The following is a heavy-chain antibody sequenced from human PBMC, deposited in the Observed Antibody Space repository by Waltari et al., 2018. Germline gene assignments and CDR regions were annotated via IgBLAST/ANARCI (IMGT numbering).Heavy chain of an antibody. J-gene: IGHJ2*01. Sequence: VQLQESGPGVVKPSETLSLACTVSGGSLSNYYWSWLRQSPGEGLEWIGYIFYSGSTNYKSTNYNPSLQSRVTISIDTSKNRFTLTVSSVTAADTAVYYCAREYYDGTGVSHIDDWGRGALVAVSS. CDR2: IFYSGSTNYKST. CDR1: GGSLSNYY. D-gene: IGHD3-16*01. CDR3: AREYYDGTGVSHIDD. V-gene: IGHV4-59*01.